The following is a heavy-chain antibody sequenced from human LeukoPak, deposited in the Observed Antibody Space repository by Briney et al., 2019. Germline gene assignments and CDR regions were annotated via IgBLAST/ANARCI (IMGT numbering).Heavy chain of an antibody. J-gene: IGHJ4*02. V-gene: IGHV3-7*01. D-gene: IGHD3-22*01. Sequence: DPGGSLRLSCAASGFTFSSYWMSWVPQAPGRGREGVANKKQEGREKYYVDSVKGRFTISRDNAKNSLYLQMNSLRAEDTAVYYCARGKAARYYYDSSGYYYDYFDYWGQGTLVTVSS. CDR2: KKQEGREK. CDR1: GFTFSSYW. CDR3: ARGKAARYYYDSSGYYYDYFDY.